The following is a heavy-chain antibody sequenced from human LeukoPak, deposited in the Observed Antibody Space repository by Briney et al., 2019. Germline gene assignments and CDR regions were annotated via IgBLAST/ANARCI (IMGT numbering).Heavy chain of an antibody. CDR3: ARVAGQQWLVGAFDI. J-gene: IGHJ3*02. Sequence: GGSLRLSCAASGFTFSSYAMHWVRQAPGKGLEWVTLISYDGSNKNYADSVKGRFTISRDNSRDTLYLQMNSLRAEDTAVYYCARVAGQQWLVGAFDIWGQGTIVTVSS. D-gene: IGHD6-19*01. CDR2: ISYDGSNK. CDR1: GFTFSSYA. V-gene: IGHV3-30*04.